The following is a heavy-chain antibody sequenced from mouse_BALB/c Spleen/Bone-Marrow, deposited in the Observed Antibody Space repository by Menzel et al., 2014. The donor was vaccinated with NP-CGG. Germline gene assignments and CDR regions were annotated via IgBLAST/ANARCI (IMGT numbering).Heavy chain of an antibody. V-gene: IGHV5-17*02. Sequence: EVKLMESGGGLAQPGGSRKLSCAASGFTFSSFGMHWVRQAPEKGLEWVAYISSGSSNIYYADTVKGRFTISRDNPKNTLFLQMTSLRSEDTAMYYCTRGGNWDDFDYWGQGTTLTVSS. CDR2: ISSGSSNI. D-gene: IGHD4-1*01. CDR3: TRGGNWDDFDY. CDR1: GFTFSSFG. J-gene: IGHJ2*01.